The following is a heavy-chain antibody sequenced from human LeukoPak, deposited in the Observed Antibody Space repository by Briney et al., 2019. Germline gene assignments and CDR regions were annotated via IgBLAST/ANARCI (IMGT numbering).Heavy chain of an antibody. J-gene: IGHJ4*02. CDR3: ARRDYDDNPPWH. D-gene: IGHD4-23*01. CDR2: IHYSGTT. CDR1: GASVTSTNYF. V-gene: IGHV4-39*01. Sequence: SETLSLTCTVSGASVTSTNYFWAWIRQPPGKGLEWIGTIHYSGTTYYNPSLESRLTTSVDTSKKQFSLRLNSVTAADTSVYFCARRDYDDNPPWHWGPGTLVTVSS.